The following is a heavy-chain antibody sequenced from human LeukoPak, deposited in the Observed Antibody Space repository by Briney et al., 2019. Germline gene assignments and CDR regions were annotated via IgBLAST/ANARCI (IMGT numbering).Heavy chain of an antibody. D-gene: IGHD3-10*02. CDR3: AELGITMIGGV. CDR2: INIDGSTT. V-gene: IGHV3-74*01. Sequence: GGSLRLSCVASGFTFTSYWMHWVRQAPGKGLVWVSRINIDGSTTNYADSVKSRFTISRDNAKNSLYLQMNSLRAEGTAVYYCAELGITMIGGVWGKGTTVTISS. CDR1: GFTFTSYW. J-gene: IGHJ6*04.